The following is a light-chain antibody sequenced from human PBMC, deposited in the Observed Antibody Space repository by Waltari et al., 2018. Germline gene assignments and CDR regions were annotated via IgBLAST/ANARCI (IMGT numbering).Light chain of an antibody. V-gene: IGKV3D-15*01. CDR2: GAS. Sequence: EIVLTQSPATLSVSPGERAPLSCRGSQSVSSNLAWYQQKPGQAPRRLIYGASTRATGIPARFSGSGSGTEFTLTISSLQSEDFAVYYCQQYNNWPPGVTFGPGTKVDIK. J-gene: IGKJ3*01. CDR3: QQYNNWPPGVT. CDR1: QSVSSN.